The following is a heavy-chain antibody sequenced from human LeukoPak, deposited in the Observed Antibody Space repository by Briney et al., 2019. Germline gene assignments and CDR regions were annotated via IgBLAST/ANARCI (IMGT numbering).Heavy chain of an antibody. V-gene: IGHV3-11*04. CDR3: ARVYYNSLGSAFDV. J-gene: IGHJ3*01. CDR1: GFIFTDYY. Sequence: GGSLRLSCAASGFIFTDYYMSWIRQAPGKGLEWVSYISGSRSTTYYADSVKGRFTISRDNVKNSLFLQMDSLRAEDTALYFCARVYYNSLGSAFDVWGQGTMVSVTS. CDR2: ISGSRSTT. D-gene: IGHD3-22*01.